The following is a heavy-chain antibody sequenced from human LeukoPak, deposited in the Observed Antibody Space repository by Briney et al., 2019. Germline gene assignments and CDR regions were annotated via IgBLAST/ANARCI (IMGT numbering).Heavy chain of an antibody. CDR2: MNPNSGNT. CDR1: GYTFTSYD. CDR3: ARYSSGWYTNWFDP. Sequence: ASVKVSCKASGYTFTSYDINRVRQATGQGLEWMGWMNPNSGNTGYAQKFQGRVTMTRNTSISTAYMELSSLRSEDTAVYYCARYSSGWYTNWFDPWGQGTLVTVSS. D-gene: IGHD6-19*01. V-gene: IGHV1-8*01. J-gene: IGHJ5*02.